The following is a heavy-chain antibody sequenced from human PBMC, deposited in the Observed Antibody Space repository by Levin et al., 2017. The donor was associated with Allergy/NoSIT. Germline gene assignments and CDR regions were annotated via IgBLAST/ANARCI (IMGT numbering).Heavy chain of an antibody. J-gene: IGHJ1*01. D-gene: IGHD6-13*01. CDR2: IYTSGST. V-gene: IGHV4-4*07. CDR3: AGEPSSWYYFQH. CDR1: GGSISSYY. Sequence: SQTLSLTCTVSGGSISSYYWSWIRQPAGKGLEWIGRIYTSGSTNYNPSLKSRVTMSVDTSQKQFSLRLSSVTAADTAVYYCAGEPSSWYYFQHWGQGTLVTVSS.